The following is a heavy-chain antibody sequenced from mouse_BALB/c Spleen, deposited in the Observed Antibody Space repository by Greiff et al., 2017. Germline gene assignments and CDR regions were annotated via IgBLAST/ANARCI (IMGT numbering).Heavy chain of an antibody. CDR3: ARQSDYYRYLDD. J-gene: IGHJ2*01. D-gene: IGHD2-14*01. CDR1: GFAFSSYD. CDR2: ISSGGGST. Sequence: EVQRVESGGGLVKPGGSLKLSCAASGFAFSSYDMSWVCQTPEKRLEWVAYISSGGGSTYYPDNVKGRVTISRDNASNTLYLQMSSLKSEDTAMYYCARQSDYYRYLDDWGQGTTLTVSS. V-gene: IGHV5-12-1*01.